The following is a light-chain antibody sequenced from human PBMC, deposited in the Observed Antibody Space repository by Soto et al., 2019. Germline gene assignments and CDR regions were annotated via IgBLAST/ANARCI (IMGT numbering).Light chain of an antibody. CDR2: DDS. CDR3: QVWASTGEPVV. V-gene: IGLV3-21*02. J-gene: IGLJ2*01. Sequence: SYELTQPPSVSVAPGQTARITCGGNNIGSENVQWYQQYPGQAPVLVVYDDSDRPSGSPERFSGSKSGNTATLTISRVEAGDEADYHCQVWASTGEPVVFGGGTQLTVL. CDR1: NIGSEN.